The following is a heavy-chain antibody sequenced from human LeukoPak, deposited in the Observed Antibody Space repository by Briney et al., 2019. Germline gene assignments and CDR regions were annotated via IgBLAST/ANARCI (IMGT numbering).Heavy chain of an antibody. CDR1: GFTFSSYW. CDR3: STGSGHAFDI. J-gene: IGHJ3*02. D-gene: IGHD3-10*01. V-gene: IGHV3-74*01. CDR2: INSDGSST. Sequence: GGSLRLSCAASGFTFSSYWMHWVRQVPGKGLVWVSRINSDGSSTSYADSVKGRFTISRDNAKNTLYVQMNSLRAEDTAVCYCSTGSGHAFDIWGRGAMVTVSS.